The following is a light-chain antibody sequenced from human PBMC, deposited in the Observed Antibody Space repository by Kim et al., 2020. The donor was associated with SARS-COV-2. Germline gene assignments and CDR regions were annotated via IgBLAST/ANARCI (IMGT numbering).Light chain of an antibody. CDR3: QQCNHLTEIT. Sequence: DSQLTQSPSSLSASFGETVTITCQAFPGVSKYLNWYQQKPGKAPKLLIQHASILQTGVPDRFSGSGSGTDFTLTISSLQPEDIGTYYCQQCNHLTEITFGGGTKLEI. CDR2: HAS. J-gene: IGKJ4*01. V-gene: IGKV1-33*01. CDR1: PGVSKY.